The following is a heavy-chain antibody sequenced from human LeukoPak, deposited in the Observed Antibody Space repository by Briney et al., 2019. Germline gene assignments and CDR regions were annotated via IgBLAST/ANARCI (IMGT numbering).Heavy chain of an antibody. V-gene: IGHV4-39*01. CDR2: IYYSGST. CDR1: GVSISSSSYY. CDR3: ARVYGAYILPGYYYYYMDV. Sequence: SETLSLTCTVSGVSISSSSYYWGWIRQPPGKGLEWIGNIYYSGSTYYNPSLKSRVTISVDTSKNQFSLKLSSVTGADTAVYYCARVYGAYILPGYYYYYMDVWGKGTTVTVSS. J-gene: IGHJ6*03. D-gene: IGHD3-9*01.